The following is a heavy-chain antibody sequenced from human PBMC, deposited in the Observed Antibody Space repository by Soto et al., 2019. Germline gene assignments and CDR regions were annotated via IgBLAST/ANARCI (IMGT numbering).Heavy chain of an antibody. J-gene: IGHJ6*02. CDR3: ARVSRFLEWLDYYYYYGMDV. V-gene: IGHV1-69*13. CDR2: IIPIFGTA. Sequence: SVKVSCKASGGTFSSYAISWVRQAPGQGLEWMGGIIPIFGTANYAQKFQGRVTITADESTSTAYMELSSLRSEDTAVYHCARVSRFLEWLDYYYYYGMDVWGQGTTVTVSS. CDR1: GGTFSSYA. D-gene: IGHD3-3*01.